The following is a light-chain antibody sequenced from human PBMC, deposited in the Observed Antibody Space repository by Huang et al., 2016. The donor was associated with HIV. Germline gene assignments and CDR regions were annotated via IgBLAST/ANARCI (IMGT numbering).Light chain of an antibody. J-gene: IGKJ4*01. CDR3: QHYSNWPPLT. CDR2: GAS. CDR1: QSIGTN. V-gene: IGKV3-15*01. Sequence: IILTQSPATLSVSPGEGATLSCRASQSIGTNLAWYQQGPGQAPRLLVYGASTRATGVPVRFSGSWSGTQFNLTLISLRSEDFATYYCQHYSNWPPLTFGGGTKVDI.